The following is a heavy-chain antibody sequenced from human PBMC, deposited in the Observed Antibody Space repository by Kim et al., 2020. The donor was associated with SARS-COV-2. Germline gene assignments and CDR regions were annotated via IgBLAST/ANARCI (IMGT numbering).Heavy chain of an antibody. CDR2: VYISGST. Sequence: SETLSLTCTVSGGPISSYYWSWIRQPPGKGLEWIGHVYISGSTDYNSSLKSRVTISLDTSRNQFSLELSSVTAADTAVYYCARDAIVGSSWYGMDVWGQGTTVTVSS. CDR1: GGPISSYY. CDR3: ARDAIVGSSWYGMDV. V-gene: IGHV4-59*01. J-gene: IGHJ6*02. D-gene: IGHD6-13*01.